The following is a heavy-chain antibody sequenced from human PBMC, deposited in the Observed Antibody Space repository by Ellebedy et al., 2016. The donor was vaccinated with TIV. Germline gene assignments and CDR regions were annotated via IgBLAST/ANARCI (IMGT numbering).Heavy chain of an antibody. CDR1: GGTFNTYG. V-gene: IGHV1-69*04. CDR3: ATDSRYSYGYRFNF. CDR2: IIPILGRP. D-gene: IGHD5-18*01. J-gene: IGHJ4*02. Sequence: ASVKVSCKASGGTFNTYGISWVRQAPGQGLEWMGRIIPILGRPDYAQNFQGRVTIYADKSTGTPYLELSTLRSEDTAVYYCATDSRYSYGYRFNFWGQGTLVIVSS.